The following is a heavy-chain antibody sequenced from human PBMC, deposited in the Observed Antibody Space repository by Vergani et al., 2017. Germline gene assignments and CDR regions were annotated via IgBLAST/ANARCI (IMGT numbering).Heavy chain of an antibody. CDR3: ATKSCGTPGCQIGYFTE. D-gene: IGHD1-1*01. CDR2: ISYDGTQK. CDR1: GFTSSYYG. V-gene: IGHV3-30*03. Sequence: QVHLVESGGGVVQPGRSLRLSCVVSGFTSSYYGMHWVRQAPGKGLEWVAVISYDGTQKYYADSVKGRFTISRDNSKSTLYLQMNSLRTEDTAVYYCATKSCGTPGCQIGYFTEWGQGTLATVSS. J-gene: IGHJ1*01.